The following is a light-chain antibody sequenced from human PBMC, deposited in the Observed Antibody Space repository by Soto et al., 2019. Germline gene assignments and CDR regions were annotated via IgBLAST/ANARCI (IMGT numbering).Light chain of an antibody. V-gene: IGKV3-20*01. Sequence: EIMLTQSPGTLSLSPGERATLSCRASQSVSSSYLAWYQQKPGQAPRLLIYGASSRATGIPDRFSGSGSGTDFTLTISRLEPEDVAVYYCQQYGSSPPYTFGQGTKLEIK. CDR1: QSVSSSY. CDR3: QQYGSSPPYT. CDR2: GAS. J-gene: IGKJ2*01.